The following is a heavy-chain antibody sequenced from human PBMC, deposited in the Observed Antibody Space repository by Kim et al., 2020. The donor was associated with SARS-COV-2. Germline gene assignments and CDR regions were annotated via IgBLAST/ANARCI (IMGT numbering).Heavy chain of an antibody. Sequence: AQKFQGRVTITADKSTSTAYMELSSLRSEATAVYYCAREDYNWNYGGYDYWGQGTLVTVSS. V-gene: IGHV1-69*04. CDR3: AREDYNWNYGGYDY. J-gene: IGHJ4*02. D-gene: IGHD1-7*01.